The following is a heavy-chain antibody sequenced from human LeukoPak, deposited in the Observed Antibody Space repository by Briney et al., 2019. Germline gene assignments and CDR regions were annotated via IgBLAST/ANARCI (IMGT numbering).Heavy chain of an antibody. J-gene: IGHJ5*02. CDR1: VLSLSTSGGG. V-gene: IGHV2-5*02. Sequence: GSGPTLVNPTQTLTMTCTYSVLSLSTSGGGVGSIRQPPGQALEWLALIYWDDDKRYIPSLKSRLTITKDTSNIQVVLTMTNMDPVDTATYYCAQTLPPSWYTRLGYCSGGSCLGWFDPWGQGTLVTVSS. CDR3: AQTLPPSWYTRLGYCSGGSCLGWFDP. CDR2: IYWDDDK. D-gene: IGHD2-15*01.